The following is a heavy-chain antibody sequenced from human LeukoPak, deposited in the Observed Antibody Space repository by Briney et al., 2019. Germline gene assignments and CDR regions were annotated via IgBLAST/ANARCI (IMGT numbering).Heavy chain of an antibody. J-gene: IGHJ4*02. V-gene: IGHV3-30-3*01. Sequence: GGSPRLSCAASGFTFSNYVMHWVRQAPGKGLEWVAVVSYDGSSPYHADSVRGRFSISSDHSKNTVYLQMDSLGVEDTAVYYCARERVGTAETFDNWGQGTLVTVSS. CDR3: ARERVGTAETFDN. CDR2: VSYDGSSP. D-gene: IGHD1-26*01. CDR1: GFTFSNYV.